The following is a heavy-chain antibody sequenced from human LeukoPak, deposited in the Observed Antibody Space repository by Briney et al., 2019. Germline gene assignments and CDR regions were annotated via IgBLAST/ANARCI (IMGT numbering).Heavy chain of an antibody. V-gene: IGHV3-48*03. CDR1: GFTFSSHD. Sequence: GGSLRLSCAASGFTFSSHDMNWDRQAPGKGLEWVSYISYSGSTIYYADSVKGRFTISRDNAKNSLYLQMNSLRADDTAVYYCAKDRGSIFGVVIRHSYYMDVWGKGTTVTVSS. J-gene: IGHJ6*03. CDR3: AKDRGSIFGVVIRHSYYMDV. CDR2: ISYSGSTI. D-gene: IGHD3-3*02.